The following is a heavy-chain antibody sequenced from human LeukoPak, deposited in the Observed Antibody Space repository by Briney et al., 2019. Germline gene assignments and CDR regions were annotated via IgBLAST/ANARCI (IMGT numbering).Heavy chain of an antibody. D-gene: IGHD3-10*01. CDR3: AALVWVRVDY. Sequence: GGSLRLSCAASGFTFSSYEMNWVRQAPGKGPEWVSYISSSGSTVYYADSVKGRFTISRDNAKNSLYLQMNSLRAGDTAVYYCAALVWVRVDYWGQGTPVTVSS. CDR2: ISSSGSTV. V-gene: IGHV3-48*03. CDR1: GFTFSSYE. J-gene: IGHJ4*02.